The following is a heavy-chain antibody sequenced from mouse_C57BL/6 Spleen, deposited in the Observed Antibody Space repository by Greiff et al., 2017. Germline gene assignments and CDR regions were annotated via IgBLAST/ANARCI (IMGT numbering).Heavy chain of an antibody. D-gene: IGHD1-1*01. CDR1: GFTFSDYG. J-gene: IGHJ1*03. Sequence: EVQLVESGGGLVKPGGSLKLSCAASGFTFSDYGMHWVRQAPEKGLEWVAYISSGSSTIYYADTVKGRFTISRDNAKNTLFLQMTSLRSEDTAMYYCAKEYYYGTSYFDVWGTGTTVTVSS. CDR3: AKEYYYGTSYFDV. V-gene: IGHV5-17*01. CDR2: ISSGSSTI.